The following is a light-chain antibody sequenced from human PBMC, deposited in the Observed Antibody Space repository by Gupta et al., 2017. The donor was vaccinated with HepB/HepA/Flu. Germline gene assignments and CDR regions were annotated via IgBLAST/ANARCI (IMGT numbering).Light chain of an antibody. CDR2: GNS. V-gene: IGLV1-40*01. CDR3: QSYDSSLSGSNV. CDR1: SSNIGAGYD. Sequence: QSVLTQPPPVSGAPAQRVTISCTGTSSNIGAGYDVHWYQQLPGTAPKLLIYGNSNRPSGVPDRFSGSKSGTSASLAITGLQAEDEADYYCQSYDSSLSGSNVFGTGTKVTVL. J-gene: IGLJ1*01.